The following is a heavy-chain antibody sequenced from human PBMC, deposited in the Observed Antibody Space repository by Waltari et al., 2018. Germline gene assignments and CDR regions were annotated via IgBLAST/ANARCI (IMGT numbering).Heavy chain of an antibody. CDR1: GDSVSGNYW. CDR2: VHHSGKT. CDR3: AGDRAIGLFFDY. D-gene: IGHD2-2*01. V-gene: IGHV4-4*02. Sequence: QVQLQESGQGLVKPSGTLSLTCAVSGDSVSGNYWWSWVRQSPEKGLEWIGQVHHSGKTHYTPSIQSRVTISVDSPKNQFSLTLKSVTAADTAVYYCAGDRAIGLFFDYWGRGTLVTVSS. J-gene: IGHJ4*02.